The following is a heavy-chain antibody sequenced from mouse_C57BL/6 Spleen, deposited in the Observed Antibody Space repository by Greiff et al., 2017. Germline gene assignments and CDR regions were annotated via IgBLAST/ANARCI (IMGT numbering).Heavy chain of an antibody. CDR3: ARQGYGSSFYFDY. V-gene: IGHV5-6*01. CDR1: GFTFSSYG. D-gene: IGHD1-1*01. CDR2: ISSGGSYT. J-gene: IGHJ2*01. Sequence: EVHLVESGGDLVKPGGSLKLSCAASGFTFSSYGMSWVRQTPDKRLEWVATISSGGSYTYYPDSGKGRFTISRDNAKNTLYLQMSSLKSEDTAMYYCARQGYGSSFYFDYWGQGTTLTVSS.